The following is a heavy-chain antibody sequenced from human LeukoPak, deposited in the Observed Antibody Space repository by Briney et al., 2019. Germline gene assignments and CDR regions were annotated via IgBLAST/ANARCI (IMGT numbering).Heavy chain of an antibody. CDR3: ARGISAYYYYIDV. J-gene: IGHJ6*03. Sequence: SETLSLTCTVSGGSISSYYWSWIRQPPGKGLEWIGYIYYSGTTNYNPSLKSRVTISVDTSEKQFSLKLRSVTAEDTAMYYCARGISAYYYYIDVWGKGTTVTVSS. V-gene: IGHV4-59*01. CDR1: GGSISSYY. CDR2: IYYSGTT.